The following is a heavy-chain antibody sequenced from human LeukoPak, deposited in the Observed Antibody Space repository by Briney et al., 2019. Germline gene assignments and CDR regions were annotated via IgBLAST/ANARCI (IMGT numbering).Heavy chain of an antibody. CDR3: ASEYYDSSGTGFDY. CDR2: INPNSGGT. V-gene: IGHV1-2*02. CDR1: GYTLTGYY. D-gene: IGHD3-22*01. Sequence: ASVTVSCKASGYTLTGYYMHWVRQAPGQGLEWMGWINPNSGGTNYSQKFQGRVTMTRDTSISTAYMELSRRRSDDTAVYYCASEYYDSSGTGFDYWGQGTLVTVSS. J-gene: IGHJ4*02.